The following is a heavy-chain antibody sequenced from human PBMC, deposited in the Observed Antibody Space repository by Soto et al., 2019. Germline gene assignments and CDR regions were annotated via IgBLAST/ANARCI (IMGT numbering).Heavy chain of an antibody. CDR3: ARDGLRQYAFDI. D-gene: IGHD4-17*01. CDR1: GFTFSSYA. CDR2: ISSTEGST. Sequence: EVQLVESGGGLVQPGGSLRLSCAASGFTFSSYAMHWVRQAPGQGLEYVSAISSTEGSTHYANSVKGRFTISRDNSKNTLYLQMGSLRAEDMAVYYCARDGLRQYAFDIWGQGTMVTVSS. V-gene: IGHV3-64*01. J-gene: IGHJ3*02.